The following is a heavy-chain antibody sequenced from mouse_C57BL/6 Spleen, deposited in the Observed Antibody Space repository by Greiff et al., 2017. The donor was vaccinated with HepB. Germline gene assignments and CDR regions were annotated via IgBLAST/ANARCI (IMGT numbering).Heavy chain of an antibody. D-gene: IGHD1-1*01. CDR3: ARLTTVVGNY. CDR2: ISSGGSYT. J-gene: IGHJ2*01. CDR1: GFTFSSYG. V-gene: IGHV5-6*01. Sequence: EVQLVESGGDLVKPGGSLKLSCAASGFTFSSYGMSWVRQTPDKRLEWVATISSGGSYTYYPDSVKGRFTISRDNAKNTLYLQMSSLKSEDTAMYYCARLTTVVGNYWGQGTTLTVSS.